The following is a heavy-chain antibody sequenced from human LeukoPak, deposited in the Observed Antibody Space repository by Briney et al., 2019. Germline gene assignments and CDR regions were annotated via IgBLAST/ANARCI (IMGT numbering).Heavy chain of an antibody. V-gene: IGHV3-21*01. Sequence: PGGSLRLSCSASGFTFTTYSMNWVRQAPGKGLEWVSSIGSSSTYIYYAASVKGRFAISRDNAKNSLYLQMNSLRTEDSAVYYCAKSQDPYCSGGSCYGDRHYYYYGMDVWGQGTTVTVSS. CDR2: IGSSSTYI. CDR3: AKSQDPYCSGGSCYGDRHYYYYGMDV. D-gene: IGHD2-15*01. J-gene: IGHJ6*02. CDR1: GFTFTTYS.